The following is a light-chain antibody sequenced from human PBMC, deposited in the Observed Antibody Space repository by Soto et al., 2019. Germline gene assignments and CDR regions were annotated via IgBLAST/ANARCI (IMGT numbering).Light chain of an antibody. CDR3: QQYDSSFT. CDR1: QPVTTTY. Sequence: VFTQTPATLSLFSCERTTPSFTASQPVTTTYIAWYQQKFGQAPRLLLYGASTRATGTPDRFTGGGFGTDFTLTISRVEPEDFAVYYCQQYDSSFTFGGGPKVDIK. CDR2: GAS. J-gene: IGKJ4*01. V-gene: IGKV3-20*01.